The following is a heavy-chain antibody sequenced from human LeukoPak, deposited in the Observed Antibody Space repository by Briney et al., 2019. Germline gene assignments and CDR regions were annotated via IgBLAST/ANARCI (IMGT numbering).Heavy chain of an antibody. J-gene: IGHJ4*02. Sequence: TSQTLSLTCAVSGDSVSANSRSWNWIRQSPSGGLEWLGRTYYWSQWSNDYAGSVRSRITINPDTSTNAFSLQLHSVTPEDTAVYYCARDSYSQDEWGPYDSRGPGILVTVSS. CDR3: ARDSYSQDEWGPYDS. CDR2: TYYWSQWSN. D-gene: IGHD5-18*01. CDR1: GDSVSANSRS. V-gene: IGHV6-1*01.